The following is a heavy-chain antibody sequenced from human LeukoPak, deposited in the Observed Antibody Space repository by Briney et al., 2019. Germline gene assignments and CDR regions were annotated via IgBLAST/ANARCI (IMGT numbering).Heavy chain of an antibody. D-gene: IGHD4-17*01. V-gene: IGHV4-59*12. J-gene: IGHJ5*02. CDR1: GGSISSYY. CDR3: ARDLKDTGWFDP. Sequence: SETLSLTCTVSGGSISSYYWSWIRQPPGKGLEWIGYIYYSGSTYYNPPLKSRVTISVDTSKNQFSLKLSSVTAADTAVYYYARDLKDTGWFDPWGQGTLVTVSS. CDR2: IYYSGST.